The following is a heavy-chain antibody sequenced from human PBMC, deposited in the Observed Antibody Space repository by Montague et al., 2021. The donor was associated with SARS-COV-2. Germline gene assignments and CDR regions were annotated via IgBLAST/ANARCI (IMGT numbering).Heavy chain of an antibody. CDR1: GGSISSYY. CDR2: IYYSGST. Sequence: SETLSLTCTVSGGSISSYYWSWIRQPPGKGLEWIGYIYYSGSTNYNPSLKSRVTISVDTPKNQFSLKLSSVTAADTAVYYCARHKKRLWFGELLSDYWGQGTLVTVSS. D-gene: IGHD3-10*01. J-gene: IGHJ4*02. V-gene: IGHV4-59*08. CDR3: ARHKKRLWFGELLSDY.